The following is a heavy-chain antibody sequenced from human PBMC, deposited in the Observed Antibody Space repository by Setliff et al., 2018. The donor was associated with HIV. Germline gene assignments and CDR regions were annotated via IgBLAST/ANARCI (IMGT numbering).Heavy chain of an antibody. Sequence: PGGSLRLSCAASGFTFSSYWMGWVRQAPGKGLEWVANIKQDGSEKYYVDSVKGRFTISRDNAKNMLYLQMNSLRVEDTAVYYCARGSGVGDNWGQGTLVTVSS. D-gene: IGHD3-3*01. CDR3: ARGSGVGDN. CDR2: IKQDGSEK. J-gene: IGHJ4*02. CDR1: GFTFSSYW. V-gene: IGHV3-7*01.